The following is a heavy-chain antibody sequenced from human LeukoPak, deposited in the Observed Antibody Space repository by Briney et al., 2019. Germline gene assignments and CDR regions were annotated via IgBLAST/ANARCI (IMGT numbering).Heavy chain of an antibody. J-gene: IGHJ4*02. Sequence: GGSLRLSCAASGFTFSSYAMSWVRQAPGKGLEWASAISGSGGSTYYADSVKGRFTISRDNSENTLYLQMNSLRAEDTAVYYCEKDRVTREFPIDTIFGVAPFDYWGQGTLVTVSS. V-gene: IGHV3-23*01. CDR3: EKDRVTREFPIDTIFGVAPFDY. CDR2: ISGSGGST. D-gene: IGHD3-3*01. CDR1: GFTFSSYA.